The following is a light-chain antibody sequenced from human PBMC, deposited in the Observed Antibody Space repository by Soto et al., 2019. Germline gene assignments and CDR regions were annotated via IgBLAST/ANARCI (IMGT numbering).Light chain of an antibody. CDR3: KQYGSSRIT. CDR1: QSVSSSY. Sequence: EIVLTQSPGTLSLSPGERATLSCRASQSVSSSYLAWYQQKPGQAPRLLIYGASSRATGIPDRFSGSGSGTDFTLTISRLEPEDFAVYYCKQYGSSRITLGQGTRLEIK. J-gene: IGKJ5*01. V-gene: IGKV3-20*01. CDR2: GAS.